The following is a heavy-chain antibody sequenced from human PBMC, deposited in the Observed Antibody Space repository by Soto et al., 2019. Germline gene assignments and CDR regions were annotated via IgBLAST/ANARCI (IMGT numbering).Heavy chain of an antibody. D-gene: IGHD3-22*01. CDR2: ISGSGVGT. Sequence: EVQLLESGGGSIQPGGSLRLSCEASGFIFRNYAMSWVRQAPGKGLEWVSSISGSGVGTYYADSVQGRFTNSRDNFTTTQFLQLSSLRAEDTALYYWAKDVDTVGLSDGSLYFDLWGQRALVTLSS. CDR1: GFIFRNYA. CDR3: AKDVDTVGLSDGSLYFDL. J-gene: IGHJ4*02. V-gene: IGHV3-23*01.